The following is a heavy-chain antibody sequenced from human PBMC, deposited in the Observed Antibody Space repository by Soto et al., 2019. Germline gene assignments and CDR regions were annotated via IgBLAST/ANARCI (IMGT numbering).Heavy chain of an antibody. CDR1: GGTFSSYA. D-gene: IGHD3-22*01. CDR2: IIPIFGTA. CDR3: ARETYYYDSSGYYYPLSFDY. Sequence: QVQLAQSGAEVKKPGSSVKVSCKASGGTFSSYAISWVRQAPGQGLEWMGGIIPIFGTANYAQKFQGRVTITADESTSTAYMELSSLRSEDTAVYYCARETYYYDSSGYYYPLSFDYWGQGTLVTVSS. J-gene: IGHJ4*02. V-gene: IGHV1-69*01.